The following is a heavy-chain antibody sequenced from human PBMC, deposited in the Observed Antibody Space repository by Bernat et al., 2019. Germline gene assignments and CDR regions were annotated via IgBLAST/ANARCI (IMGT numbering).Heavy chain of an antibody. D-gene: IGHD2-2*01. Sequence: QVQLVQSGAEVKKPGASVKVSCKASGYTFTGYYMHWVRQAPGQGLEWMGRINPNSGGTNYAQKFQARVTMTRDTSISTAYMELSRLRSDDTAVYYCARGRAEGCSSTSCCRVYYYYYMDVWGKGTTVTVSS. CDR1: GYTFTGYY. V-gene: IGHV1-2*06. CDR2: INPNSGGT. J-gene: IGHJ6*03. CDR3: ARGRAEGCSSTSCCRVYYYYYMDV.